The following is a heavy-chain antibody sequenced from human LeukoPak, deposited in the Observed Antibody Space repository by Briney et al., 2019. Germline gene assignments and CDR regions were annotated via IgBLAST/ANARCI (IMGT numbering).Heavy chain of an antibody. J-gene: IGHJ6*03. CDR3: AREPALWLCDNNYYYYYMDV. Sequence: GASVKVSCKASGYTFTGYYMHWVRQAPGQGLEWMGWMNPNSGGTNYAQKFQGRVTMTRDTSISTAYMELSRLRSDDTAVYYCAREPALWLCDNNYYYYYMDVWGKGTTVTVSS. D-gene: IGHD3-10*01. V-gene: IGHV1-2*02. CDR1: GYTFTGYY. CDR2: MNPNSGGT.